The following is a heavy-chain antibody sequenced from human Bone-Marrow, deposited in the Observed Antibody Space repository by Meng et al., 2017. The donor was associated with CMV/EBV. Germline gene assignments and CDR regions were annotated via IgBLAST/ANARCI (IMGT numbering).Heavy chain of an antibody. Sequence: GESLKISCAASAFTVSNNYMSWVRQAPGKGLEWVSVIYSGGSTYYADSVKGRFTIFRDKSKITLYLQMNSLRAEDTAMYYCARDGSGVRPAFDIWGQGTMVTVSS. V-gene: IGHV3-53*01. D-gene: IGHD3-10*01. CDR2: IYSGGST. CDR1: AFTVSNNY. J-gene: IGHJ3*02. CDR3: ARDGSGVRPAFDI.